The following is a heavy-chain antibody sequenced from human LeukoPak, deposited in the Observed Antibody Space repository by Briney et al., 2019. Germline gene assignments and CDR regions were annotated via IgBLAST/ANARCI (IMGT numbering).Heavy chain of an antibody. CDR2: INWNGGST. D-gene: IGHD3-3*01. Sequence: GGSLRLSCAASGFTLSSYAMSWVRQAPGKGLEWVSGINWNGGSTGYADSVKGRFTISRDNAKNSLYLQMNSLRAEDTALYYCARRVYYDFWSGYYFYYMDVWGKGTTVTVSS. V-gene: IGHV3-20*04. J-gene: IGHJ6*03. CDR1: GFTLSSYA. CDR3: ARRVYYDFWSGYYFYYMDV.